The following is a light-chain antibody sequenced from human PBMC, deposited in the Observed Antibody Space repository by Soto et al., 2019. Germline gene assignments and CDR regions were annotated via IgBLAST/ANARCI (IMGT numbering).Light chain of an antibody. CDR2: GAS. CDR3: QHYSSQT. J-gene: IGKJ1*01. V-gene: IGKV3-20*01. Sequence: EVVLTQSPGTLSLSPGERATLSCRASQSVSSNYLAWYQQRPGQAPRLLIYGASGRATGIPDRFSGSGSGTDFTLTISRLEPEDSAVYFCQHYSSQTFGQGTKVDIK. CDR1: QSVSSNY.